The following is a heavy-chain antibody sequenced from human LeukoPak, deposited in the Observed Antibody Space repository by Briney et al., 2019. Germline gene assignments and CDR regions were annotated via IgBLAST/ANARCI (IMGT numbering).Heavy chain of an antibody. J-gene: IGHJ6*02. V-gene: IGHV3-23*01. CDR1: GLTFSSYA. D-gene: IGHD3-3*01. CDR3: AKDSARLGDDFWSGYRPNAMDV. Sequence: HSGGSLRLSCAASGLTFSSYAMSWVRQAPGKGLEWVSAISGSGGSTYYADSVKGRFTISRDNSKSTLYLQMNSLRAEDTAVYYCAKDSARLGDDFWSGYRPNAMDVWGQGTTVSVSS. CDR2: ISGSGGST.